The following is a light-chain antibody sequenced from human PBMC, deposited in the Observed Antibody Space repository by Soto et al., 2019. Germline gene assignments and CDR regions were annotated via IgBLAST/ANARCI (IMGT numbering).Light chain of an antibody. CDR3: QQYNNWPLT. J-gene: IGKJ4*01. V-gene: IGKV3D-15*01. Sequence: TVMTQSPATLSVSPGDRATLSCSASQSVSYNLAWYQQKPGQAPRLLIYDASTRATGIPARFSGSASGTEFTLTISSLLSEDFAVYYWQQYNNWPLTFGGGTKVEMK. CDR1: QSVSYN. CDR2: DAS.